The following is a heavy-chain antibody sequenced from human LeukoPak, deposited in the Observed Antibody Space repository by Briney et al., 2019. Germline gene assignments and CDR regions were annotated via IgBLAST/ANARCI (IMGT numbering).Heavy chain of an antibody. Sequence: GTSLRLSRAASGFTVSSNYMSRVRQAPGKGLEWVSVIYSGGSTYYADSVKGRFTISRDNSKNTLYLQMNSLRAEDTAVYYCARTSGLRQEDYWGQGTLVTVSS. V-gene: IGHV3-66*01. D-gene: IGHD5-12*01. CDR3: ARTSGLRQEDY. J-gene: IGHJ4*02. CDR1: GFTVSSNY. CDR2: IYSGGST.